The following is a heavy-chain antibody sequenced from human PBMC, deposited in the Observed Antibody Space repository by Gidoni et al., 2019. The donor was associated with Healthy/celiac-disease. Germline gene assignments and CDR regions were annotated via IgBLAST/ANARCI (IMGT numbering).Heavy chain of an antibody. CDR2: ISSSSSTI. CDR3: ARDGFQFYGDYGESYWYFDL. D-gene: IGHD4-17*01. CDR1: GFTFSSYS. Sequence: EVQLVESGGGLVQPGGSLRLSCAASGFTFSSYSMNWVRQAPGKGLEWVSYISSSSSTIYYADSVKGRFTISRDNAKNSLYLQMNSLRAEDTAVYYCARDGFQFYGDYGESYWYFDLWGRGTLVTVSS. V-gene: IGHV3-48*01. J-gene: IGHJ2*01.